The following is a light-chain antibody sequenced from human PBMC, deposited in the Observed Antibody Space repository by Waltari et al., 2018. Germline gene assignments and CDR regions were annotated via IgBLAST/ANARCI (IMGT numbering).Light chain of an antibody. J-gene: IGKJ2*01. Sequence: EIVLTLSPGTLSLSPGERATLLCRASQRVSSSYLAWYQQKPGQAPRLLIHGASSRATGIPDRFSGSGSGTDFTLTISRLEPEDFAVYYCQQYGRSWNTFGQGTKLEIK. CDR1: QRVSSSY. CDR2: GAS. V-gene: IGKV3-20*01. CDR3: QQYGRSWNT.